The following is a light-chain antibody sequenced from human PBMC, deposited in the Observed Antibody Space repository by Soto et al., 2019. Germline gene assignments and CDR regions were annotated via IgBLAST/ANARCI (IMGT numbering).Light chain of an antibody. Sequence: AIRMTQSPSSFSASTGDRVTITCRASQGISSYLAWYQQKPGKAPKLLIYAASTLQSGVPSRFSGSGSGTDFTLTISCLQSEDFANYYCQQYYSYPSTFGQGTQLEIK. CDR1: QGISSY. CDR3: QQYYSYPST. V-gene: IGKV1-8*01. J-gene: IGKJ2*01. CDR2: AAS.